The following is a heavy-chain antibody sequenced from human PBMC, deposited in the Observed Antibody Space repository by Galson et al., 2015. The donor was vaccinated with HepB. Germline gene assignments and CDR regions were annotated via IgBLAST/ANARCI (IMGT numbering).Heavy chain of an antibody. D-gene: IGHD3-9*01. CDR1: GYTFTSYA. J-gene: IGHJ4*02. V-gene: IGHV1-3*01. CDR2: INAGNGNT. Sequence: SVKVSCKASGYTFTSYAMHWVRQAPGQRLEWMGWINAGNGNTKYSQKSQGRVTITRDTSASTAYMELSSLRSEDTAVYYCARDGGYFDWSKPRPLDYWGQGTLVTVSS. CDR3: ARDGGYFDWSKPRPLDY.